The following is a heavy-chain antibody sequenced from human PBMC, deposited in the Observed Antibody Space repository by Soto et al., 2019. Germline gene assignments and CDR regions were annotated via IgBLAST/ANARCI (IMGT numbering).Heavy chain of an antibody. D-gene: IGHD1-26*01. Sequence: GGSLRLSCAASEFTFSSYAMSWVRQAPGKGLEWVSAISGSGGSTYYADSVKGRFTISRDNSKNTLYLQMNSLRAEDTAVYYCAKYGSGSYYYYYGMDVWGQGTTVTVSS. V-gene: IGHV3-23*01. CDR1: EFTFSSYA. CDR3: AKYGSGSYYYYYGMDV. J-gene: IGHJ6*02. CDR2: ISGSGGST.